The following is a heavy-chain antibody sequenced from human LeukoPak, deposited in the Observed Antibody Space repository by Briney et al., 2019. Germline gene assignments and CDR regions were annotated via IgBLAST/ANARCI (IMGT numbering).Heavy chain of an antibody. Sequence: GGSLRLSCAASGFTFSSYSMNLVRQAPGKGLEWVSSISSSSSYIYYADSVKGRFTISRDNAKNSLYLQMNSLRAEDTAVYYCARGPGYCSGGSCSYFDYWGQGTLVTVSS. D-gene: IGHD2-15*01. CDR3: ARGPGYCSGGSCSYFDY. J-gene: IGHJ4*02. V-gene: IGHV3-21*01. CDR2: ISSSSSYI. CDR1: GFTFSSYS.